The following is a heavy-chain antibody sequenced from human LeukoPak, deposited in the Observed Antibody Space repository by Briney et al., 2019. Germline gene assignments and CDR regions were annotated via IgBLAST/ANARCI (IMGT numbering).Heavy chain of an antibody. CDR2: MSYDERNK. D-gene: IGHD3-10*02. V-gene: IGHV3-30*04. J-gene: IGHJ6*04. CDR1: AFTFSWYG. CDR3: AELGITMIGGV. Sequence: PGGSLRLSCVGSAFTFSWYGMHWVRQAPGKGLDWVAVMSYDERNKYYADSVKGRFTISRDNAKNSLYLQMNSLRAEDTAVYYCAELGITMIGGVWGKGTTVTISS.